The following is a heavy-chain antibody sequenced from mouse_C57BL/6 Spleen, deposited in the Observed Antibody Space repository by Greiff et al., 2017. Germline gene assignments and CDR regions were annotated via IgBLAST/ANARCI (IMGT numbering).Heavy chain of an antibody. CDR1: GYTFTSYW. CDR3: ARENYYGSSYDY. CDR2: IYPSDSET. J-gene: IGHJ2*01. V-gene: IGHV1-61*01. D-gene: IGHD1-1*01. Sequence: QVQLQQPGAELVRPGSSVKLSCKASGYTFTSYWMDWVKQRPGQGLEWIGNIYPSDSETHYNQKFKDKATWTVDKSSSTAYMQLSSLTSEDSAVYYCARENYYGSSYDYWGQGTTLTVSS.